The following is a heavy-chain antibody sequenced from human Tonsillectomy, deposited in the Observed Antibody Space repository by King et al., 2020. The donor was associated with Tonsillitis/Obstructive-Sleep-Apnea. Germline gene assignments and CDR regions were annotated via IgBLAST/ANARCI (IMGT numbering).Heavy chain of an antibody. Sequence: LQLQESGPGLVKPSETLSLTCTVSGGSISSSSYYWGWIRQPPGKGLEWIGSIYYSGSTYYNPSLKSRVTISVDTSKNQFSLKLSSVTAADTAVYYCARRWGVYCGGDCPPYWYFDLWGRGTLVTVSS. J-gene: IGHJ2*01. CDR3: ARRWGVYCGGDCPPYWYFDL. CDR2: IYYSGST. CDR1: GGSISSSSYY. V-gene: IGHV4-39*01. D-gene: IGHD2-21*01.